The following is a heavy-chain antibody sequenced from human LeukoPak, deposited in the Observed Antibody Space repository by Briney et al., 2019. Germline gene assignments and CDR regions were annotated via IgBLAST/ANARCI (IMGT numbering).Heavy chain of an antibody. D-gene: IGHD2-2*01. Sequence: ASVKDSCKASGYTFTGYYMHWVRQAHGQGLEWMGRINPNSGGTNYAQKFQGRVTMTRDTSISTAYMELSRLRSDDTAVYYCARKTRSVVVVPAATTGYYGMDVWGQGTTVTVSS. CDR3: ARKTRSVVVVPAATTGYYGMDV. CDR2: INPNSGGT. CDR1: GYTFTGYY. J-gene: IGHJ6*02. V-gene: IGHV1-2*06.